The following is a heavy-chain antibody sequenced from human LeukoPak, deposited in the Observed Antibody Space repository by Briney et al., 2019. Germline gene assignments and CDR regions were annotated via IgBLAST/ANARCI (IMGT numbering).Heavy chain of an antibody. CDR1: GGSISSYY. CDR3: ARDLVPYGDYELYYYYYGMDV. D-gene: IGHD4-17*01. J-gene: IGHJ6*02. CDR2: IYYSGST. V-gene: IGHV4-59*12. Sequence: SETLSLTCTVSGGSISSYYWSWIRQPPGKGLEWIGSIYYSGSTNYNPSLKSRVTISVDTSKNQFSLQLNSVTPEDTAVYYCARDLVPYGDYELYYYYYGMDVWGQGTTVTVSS.